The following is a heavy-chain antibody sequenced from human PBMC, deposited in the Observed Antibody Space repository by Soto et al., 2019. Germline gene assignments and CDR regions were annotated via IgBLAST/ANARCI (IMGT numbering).Heavy chain of an antibody. CDR1: GVSFSDYS. CDR2: ISGSSSYI. V-gene: IGHV3-21*01. D-gene: IGHD1-26*01. Sequence: PGGSLRLSCVVSGVSFSDYSMNWVRQAPGKRLEWVALISGSSSYIYYADSVKGRFTISRDNAKNSLFLQMDSLRVEDTAVYYCARSGEILQTFDSWGQGTLVTVSS. J-gene: IGHJ4*02. CDR3: ARSGEILQTFDS.